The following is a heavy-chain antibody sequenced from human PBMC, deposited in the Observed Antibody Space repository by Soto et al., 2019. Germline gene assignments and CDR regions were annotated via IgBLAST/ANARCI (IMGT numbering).Heavy chain of an antibody. CDR1: GGSISSYY. CDR3: ARHRFGLDC. CDR2: IHYSGST. Sequence: PSETLSLTCTVSGGSISSYYWGWIRQPPGKGLEWIGYIHYSGSTHYNPSLKSRVGISIDTSKTQFSLTQGSVTAADTAVYYCARHRFGLDCWGQGTLVTVSS. J-gene: IGHJ4*02. D-gene: IGHD3-10*01. V-gene: IGHV4-59*08.